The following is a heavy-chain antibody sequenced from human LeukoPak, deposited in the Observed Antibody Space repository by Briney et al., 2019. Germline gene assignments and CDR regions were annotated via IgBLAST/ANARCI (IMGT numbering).Heavy chain of an antibody. D-gene: IGHD5-12*01. V-gene: IGHV4-59*01. CDR1: GGSISSYY. Sequence: SETLSLTCTVSGGSISSYYWSWIRQPPGKGLEWIGYIYYSGSTNYNPSLKSRVTISVDTSTNQFSLKLSSVTAADTAVYYCARVYSGYDTWFDPWGQGTLVTVSS. CDR3: ARVYSGYDTWFDP. CDR2: IYYSGST. J-gene: IGHJ5*02.